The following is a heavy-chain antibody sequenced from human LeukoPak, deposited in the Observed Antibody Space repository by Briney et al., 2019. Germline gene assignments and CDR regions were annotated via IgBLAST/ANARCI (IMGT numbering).Heavy chain of an antibody. Sequence: GGSLRLSGEASGFTFSSYWMNWVRQGPGNGLVWLSRINSDGTITTYADSVKGRFTISRDNAKNTVYLQLNSLRAADTAVSYCAPIAAAGIDYWGQGTLVTVSS. D-gene: IGHD6-13*01. CDR1: GFTFSSYW. J-gene: IGHJ4*02. CDR3: APIAAAGIDY. CDR2: INSDGTIT. V-gene: IGHV3-74*01.